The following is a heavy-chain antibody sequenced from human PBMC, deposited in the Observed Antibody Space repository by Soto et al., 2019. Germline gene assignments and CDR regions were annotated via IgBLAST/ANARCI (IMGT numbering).Heavy chain of an antibody. CDR2: IIPIFGTA. V-gene: IGHV1-69*13. D-gene: IGHD1-26*01. CDR1: GGTISSYA. J-gene: IGHJ4*02. CDR3: ARATVYSGSYLFLDY. Sequence: PVKVSCKASGGTISSYAISCVSQNTGQGLEWMGGIIPIFGTANYAQKFQGRVTITADESTSTAYMELSSLRSEDTAVYYCARATVYSGSYLFLDYWCQGTLVTVSS.